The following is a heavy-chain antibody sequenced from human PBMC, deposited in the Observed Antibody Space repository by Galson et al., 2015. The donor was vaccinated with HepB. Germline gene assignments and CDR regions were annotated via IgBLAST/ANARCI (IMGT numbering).Heavy chain of an antibody. Sequence: SLRLSCAASGFTVSSNYMSWVRQAPGMGLEWVSVIYSGGSTYYADSVKGRFTISRHNSKNTLYLQMNSLRAEDTAVYYCARYGGEAMVRGVINWGQGTLVTVSS. CDR2: IYSGGST. CDR1: GFTVSSNY. D-gene: IGHD3-10*01. V-gene: IGHV3-53*04. J-gene: IGHJ4*02. CDR3: ARYGGEAMVRGVIN.